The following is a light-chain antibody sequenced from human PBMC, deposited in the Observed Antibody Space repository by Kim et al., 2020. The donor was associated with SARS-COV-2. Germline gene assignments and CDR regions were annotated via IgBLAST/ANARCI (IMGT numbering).Light chain of an antibody. J-gene: IGKJ2*01. CDR1: HSLTGSS. Sequence: IVLTQSPATLSLSPGDRASLSCRASHSLTGSSLSWYQQKSGQTPRLLIYGTSNRATGIPDRFSGSGSGTDFTLTISRLEPEDFAVYYCYNYAAPRPYSFGQGTTLEIK. CDR2: GTS. CDR3: YNYAAPRPYS. V-gene: IGKV3-20*01.